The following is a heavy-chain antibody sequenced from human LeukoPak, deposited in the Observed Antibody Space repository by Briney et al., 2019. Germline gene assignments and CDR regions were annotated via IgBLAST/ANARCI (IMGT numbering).Heavy chain of an antibody. CDR1: GFTFSSYA. CDR2: ISYDGSNR. Sequence: GGSLRLSCAASGFTFSSYAMHWVRQAPGKGLEWVAVISYDGSNRYYADSVKGRFTISRDNSKNTLYLQMNSLRAEDTAVYYCARGGFSGSYPFDYWGQGTLVTVSS. J-gene: IGHJ4*02. CDR3: ARGGFSGSYPFDY. V-gene: IGHV3-30*04. D-gene: IGHD1-26*01.